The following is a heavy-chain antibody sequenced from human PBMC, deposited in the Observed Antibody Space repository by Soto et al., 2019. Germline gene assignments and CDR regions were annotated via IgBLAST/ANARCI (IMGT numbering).Heavy chain of an antibody. CDR2: IRSKANSYAT. V-gene: IGHV3-73*01. J-gene: IGHJ4*02. D-gene: IGHD3-16*01. CDR1: GFTFSGSA. CDR3: ARRPPNSNAAY. Sequence: GGSLRLSCAASGFTFSGSAMHWVRRASGKGLEWVGRIRSKANSYATAYAASVKGRFTISRDDSKNTAYLQMNSLKTEDTAVYYCARRPPNSNAAYWGQGTLVTVSS.